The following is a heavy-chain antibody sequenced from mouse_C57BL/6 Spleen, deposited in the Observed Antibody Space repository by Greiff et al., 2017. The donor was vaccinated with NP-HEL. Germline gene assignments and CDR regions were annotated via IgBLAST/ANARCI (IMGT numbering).Heavy chain of an antibody. CDR1: GFTFSSYG. J-gene: IGHJ4*01. CDR3: ARQEDYDRPNYAMDY. Sequence: EVQGVESGGDLVKPGGSLKLSCAASGFTFSSYGMSWVRQTPDKRLEWVATISSGGSYTYYPDSVKGRFTISRDNAKNTLYLQTSSLKSEDTAMYYCARQEDYDRPNYAMDYWGQGTSVTVSS. V-gene: IGHV5-6*01. CDR2: ISSGGSYT. D-gene: IGHD2-4*01.